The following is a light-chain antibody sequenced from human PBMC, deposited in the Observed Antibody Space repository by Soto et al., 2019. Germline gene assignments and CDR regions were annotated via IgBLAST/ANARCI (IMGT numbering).Light chain of an antibody. Sequence: EIVLTQSPGTLSLSPGERATLSCRASQSVSSSYLAWYQQKTGQAPRLLMYSISTRATGIPERFSGSGSGTDFTLTISSLEPEDFAVYYCPQYGTSPITFGQRTRLEIK. V-gene: IGKV3-20*01. CDR2: SIS. CDR1: QSVSSSY. CDR3: PQYGTSPIT. J-gene: IGKJ5*01.